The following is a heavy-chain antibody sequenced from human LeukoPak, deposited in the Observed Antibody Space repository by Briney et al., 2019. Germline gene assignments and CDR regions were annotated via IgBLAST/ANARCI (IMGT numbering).Heavy chain of an antibody. CDR1: GGSISSYY. V-gene: IGHV4-59*01. Sequence: SSETLSLTCTVSGGSISSYYWSWIRQPPGKGLEWIGYIYYSGSTNYNPSLKSRVPISVDTSKNQFSLKLSSVTAADTAVYYCAREGGPPGYYYYGMDVWGQGTTVTVSS. J-gene: IGHJ6*02. CDR2: IYYSGST. CDR3: AREGGPPGYYYYGMDV. D-gene: IGHD2-15*01.